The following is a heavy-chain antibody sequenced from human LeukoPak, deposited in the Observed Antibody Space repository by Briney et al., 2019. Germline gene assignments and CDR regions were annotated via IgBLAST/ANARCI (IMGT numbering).Heavy chain of an antibody. J-gene: IGHJ4*02. V-gene: IGHV4-59*01. CDR2: IYYSGST. CDR3: ARDGTGVGYKV. Sequence: SETLSLTCTVSAGSISSYYWSWIRQPPGKGLEWIGYIYYSGSTNYNPSLKSRVTISVDTSKNQFSLKLSSVTAADTAVYYCARDGTGVGYKVWGQGTLVTVSS. D-gene: IGHD5-24*01. CDR1: AGSISSYY.